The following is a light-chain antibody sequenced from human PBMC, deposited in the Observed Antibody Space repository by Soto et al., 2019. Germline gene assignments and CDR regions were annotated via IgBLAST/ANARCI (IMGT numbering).Light chain of an antibody. V-gene: IGKV3-15*01. CDR1: QSVSSN. J-gene: IGKJ1*01. CDR3: APYDNSRLH. CDR2: GAS. Sequence: EILMTQSPATLPVSPGGRATLSCRASQSVSSNLAWYQQKPGQAPRFLIYGASTSATGIPARFSGSGSGTDFTLTISSLQSVDFAVYYCAPYDNSRLHVGRGTKVDIK.